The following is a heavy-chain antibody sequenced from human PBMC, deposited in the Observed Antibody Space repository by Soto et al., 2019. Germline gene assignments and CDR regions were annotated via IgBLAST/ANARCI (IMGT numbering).Heavy chain of an antibody. CDR2: ISGSGGST. CDR1: GFTFSSYA. CDR3: AKVGYSSSWPGFDY. Sequence: GFLRLSCAASGFTFSSYAMSWVRQAPGKGLEWVSAISGSGGSTYYADSVKGRFTISRDNSKNTLYLQMNSLRAEDTAVYYCAKVGYSSSWPGFDYWGQGTLVTVSS. J-gene: IGHJ4*02. D-gene: IGHD6-13*01. V-gene: IGHV3-23*01.